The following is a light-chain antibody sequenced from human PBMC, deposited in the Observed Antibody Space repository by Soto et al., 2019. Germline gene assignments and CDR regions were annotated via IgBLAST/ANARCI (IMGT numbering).Light chain of an antibody. V-gene: IGKV1-39*01. J-gene: IGKJ2*01. CDR2: AAS. CDR1: QTISTY. Sequence: DIPMTQSPSSLSASVGDRVTITCRASQTISTYLNWYQQNPGKAPKLLIYAASTLQSGVPSRFSGSGSGTDFTLTISSLQPEDFATYYGQQNHGIPYNFGQGTKLEIK. CDR3: QQNHGIPYN.